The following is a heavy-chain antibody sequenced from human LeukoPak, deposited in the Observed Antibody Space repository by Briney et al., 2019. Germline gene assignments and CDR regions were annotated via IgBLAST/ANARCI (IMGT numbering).Heavy chain of an antibody. V-gene: IGHV4-4*07. J-gene: IGHJ6*02. CDR2: IYTSGST. Sequence: SETLSLTCTVSGGSISSYYWSWIRQPAGKGLEWIGRIYTSGSTNYNPSLKSRVTMSVGTSKNQFSLKLSSVTAADTAVYYCARDWNYDILTGLDYYYGMDVWGQGTTVTVSS. D-gene: IGHD3-9*01. CDR3: ARDWNYDILTGLDYYYGMDV. CDR1: GGSISSYY.